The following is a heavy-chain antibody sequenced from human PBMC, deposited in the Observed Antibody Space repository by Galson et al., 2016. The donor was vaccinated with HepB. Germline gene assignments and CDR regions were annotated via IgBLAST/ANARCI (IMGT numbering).Heavy chain of an antibody. Sequence: SLTCTVSGDSIGSSDYYWGWIRQPPGKGLEWIASINYAGSPYYNPSPKDRVTISVDTSKNQFSLKVSSVTAADTAVYYCARHTYTRGAFDYWGQGRLVTASS. CDR3: ARHTYTRGAFDY. CDR2: INYAGSP. CDR1: GDSIGSSDYY. V-gene: IGHV4-39*01. D-gene: IGHD2-2*02. J-gene: IGHJ4*02.